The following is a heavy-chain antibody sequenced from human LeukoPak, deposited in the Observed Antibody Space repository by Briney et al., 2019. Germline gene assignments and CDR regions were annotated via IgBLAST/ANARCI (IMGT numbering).Heavy chain of an antibody. CDR2: IRYDGSNK. CDR1: GFTFSSYG. V-gene: IGHV3-30*02. Sequence: GRSLRLSCAASGFTFSSYGMHWVRQAPGKGLEWVAFIRYDGSNKYYADSVKGRFTISRDNSKNTLYLQMNSLRAEDTAVYYCAKRRSYYYDSSGLDYWGQGTLVTVSS. CDR3: AKRRSYYYDSSGLDY. D-gene: IGHD3-22*01. J-gene: IGHJ4*02.